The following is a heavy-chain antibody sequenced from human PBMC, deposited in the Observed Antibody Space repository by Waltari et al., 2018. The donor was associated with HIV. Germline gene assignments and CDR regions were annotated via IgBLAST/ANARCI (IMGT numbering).Heavy chain of an antibody. V-gene: IGHV1-69*04. J-gene: IGHJ4*02. CDR1: GGTFSSYA. D-gene: IGHD3-10*01. CDR2: IIPILGIA. CDR3: ARSTRMVRGVLSGY. Sequence: ASGGTFSSYAISWVRQAPGQGLEWMGRIIPILGIANYAQKFQGRVTITADKSTSTAYMELSSLRSEDTAVYYCARSTRMVRGVLSGYWGQGTLVTVSS.